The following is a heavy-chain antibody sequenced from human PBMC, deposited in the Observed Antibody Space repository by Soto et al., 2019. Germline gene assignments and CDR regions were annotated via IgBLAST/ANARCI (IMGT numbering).Heavy chain of an antibody. CDR3: AKEFHSWNYFDY. CDR1: GFTFSGSG. J-gene: IGHJ4*02. Sequence: GGSLRLSCAASGFTFSGSGMHWVRQAPGKGLEWVAVISYDGSNKFYADSVKGRFTISRDNFRNTLYLQMNGLRAEDTAVYYCAKEFHSWNYFDYWGQGTLVTVSS. V-gene: IGHV3-30*18. CDR2: ISYDGSNK. D-gene: IGHD1-20*01.